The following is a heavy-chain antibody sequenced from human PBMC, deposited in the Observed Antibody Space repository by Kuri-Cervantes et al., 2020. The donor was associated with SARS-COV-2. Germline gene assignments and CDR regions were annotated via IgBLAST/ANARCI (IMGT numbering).Heavy chain of an antibody. CDR1: GLTFSSSW. CDR2: ISSSGSTI. CDR3: AREDITIFGVVKEYFDL. V-gene: IGHV3-48*03. Sequence: LSLTCEASGLTFSSSWMSWVRQAPGKGLEWVSYISSSGSTICYADSVKGRFTISRDNAKNSLYLQMNSLRAEDTAVYYCAREDITIFGVVKEYFDLWGRGTLVTVSS. D-gene: IGHD3-3*01. J-gene: IGHJ2*01.